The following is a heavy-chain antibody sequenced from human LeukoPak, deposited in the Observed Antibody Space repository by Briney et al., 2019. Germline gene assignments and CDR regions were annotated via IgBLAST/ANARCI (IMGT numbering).Heavy chain of an antibody. Sequence: PSETPSLTCTVSGGSMTHYFWNWIRQPPGKGLEWIGSIYHSGSTYYNPSLKSRVTISVDTSKNQFSLKLSSVTAADTAVYYCASVRYYYDSSGYPYNWFDPWGQGTLVTVSS. V-gene: IGHV4-38-2*02. J-gene: IGHJ5*02. CDR1: GGSMTHYF. CDR2: IYHSGST. D-gene: IGHD3-22*01. CDR3: ASVRYYYDSSGYPYNWFDP.